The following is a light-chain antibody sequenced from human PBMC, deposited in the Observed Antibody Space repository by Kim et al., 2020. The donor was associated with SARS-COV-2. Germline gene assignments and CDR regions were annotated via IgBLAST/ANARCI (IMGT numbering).Light chain of an antibody. V-gene: IGLV1-44*01. Sequence: GQRVTISCSGGRSSIGSNVVNWYQQLPGTAPKLLIYSNDYRPSGVPDRFSGSKSGTSASLDISGLQSEDEADYYCAAWDDSLNGSVFGGGTQLTVL. CDR2: SND. J-gene: IGLJ3*02. CDR1: RSSIGSNV. CDR3: AAWDDSLNGSV.